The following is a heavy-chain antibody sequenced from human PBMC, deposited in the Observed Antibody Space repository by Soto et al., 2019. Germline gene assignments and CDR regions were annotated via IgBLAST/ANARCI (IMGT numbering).Heavy chain of an antibody. Sequence: PSETLSLTCTVSGGSISSGGYYWSWILQHPGKGLEWIGYIYYSGSTYYNPSLKSRVTISVDTSKNQFSLKLSSVTAADTAVYYCARDSLCTMVGVVHNRFYLCAQRTFDTVSS. CDR2: IYYSGST. V-gene: IGHV4-31*03. J-gene: IGHJ5*02. CDR1: GGSISSGGYY. CDR3: ARDSLCTMVGVVHNRFYL. D-gene: IGHD3-10*02.